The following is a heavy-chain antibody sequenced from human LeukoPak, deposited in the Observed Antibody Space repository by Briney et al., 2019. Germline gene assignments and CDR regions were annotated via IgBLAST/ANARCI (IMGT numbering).Heavy chain of an antibody. Sequence: TGGSLRLSCAASGFTFSSYSMNWVRQAPGKGLEWVSSISSSSSYIYYADSVKGRFTISRDNAKNSLYLQMNSLRAEDTAVYYCARVPPPYYDFWSGPDDYYYMDVWGKGTTVTVSS. CDR2: ISSSSSYI. V-gene: IGHV3-21*01. J-gene: IGHJ6*03. CDR1: GFTFSSYS. CDR3: ARVPPPYYDFWSGPDDYYYMDV. D-gene: IGHD3-3*01.